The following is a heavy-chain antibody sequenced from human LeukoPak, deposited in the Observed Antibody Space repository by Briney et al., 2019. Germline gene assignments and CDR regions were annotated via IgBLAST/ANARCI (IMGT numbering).Heavy chain of an antibody. V-gene: IGHV3-9*01. CDR3: GGKQLVTSFDY. J-gene: IGHJ4*02. D-gene: IGHD6-6*01. CDR2: ISWNSGSI. CDR1: GFTFGDYA. Sequence: GGSLRLSCAASGFTFGDYAMHWVRQAPGKGLEWVSGISWNSGSIGYADCVKGRFTISRDNAKSSLYLQMNSLRAEDTALYSKGGKQLVTSFDYWGQGTLVTVSS.